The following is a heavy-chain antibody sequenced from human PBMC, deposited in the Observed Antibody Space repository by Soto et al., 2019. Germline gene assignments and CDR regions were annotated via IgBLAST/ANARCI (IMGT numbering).Heavy chain of an antibody. Sequence: SETLSLTCTVPGGSIGSYYWSWIRQPPGKGLEWIGYLSYSGSTSYNPSLKSRVTISADTSKNQFSLKLSSVTAADTAVYYCARLDYTQPLYYYYYLDVWGKGTTVTVSS. D-gene: IGHD4-4*01. V-gene: IGHV4-59*08. CDR3: ARLDYTQPLYYYYYLDV. CDR2: LSYSGST. CDR1: GGSIGSYY. J-gene: IGHJ6*03.